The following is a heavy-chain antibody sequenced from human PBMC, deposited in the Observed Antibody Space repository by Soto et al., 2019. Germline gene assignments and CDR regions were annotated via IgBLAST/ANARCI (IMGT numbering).Heavy chain of an antibody. V-gene: IGHV4-30-4*01. Sequence: PSETLSLTCTVSGGSISSGDYHWSWIRQPPGKGLEWIGYIYYSGSTYYNPSLKSRVTISVDTSKNQFSLKLSSVTAADTAVYYCARDNILGILYGGMDVWGQGTTVTVSS. D-gene: IGHD3-3*01. CDR3: ARDNILGILYGGMDV. J-gene: IGHJ6*02. CDR2: IYYSGST. CDR1: GGSISSGDYH.